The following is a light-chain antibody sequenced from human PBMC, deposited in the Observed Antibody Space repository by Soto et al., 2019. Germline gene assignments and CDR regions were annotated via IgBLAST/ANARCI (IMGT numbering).Light chain of an antibody. CDR3: QQYGSSPDT. J-gene: IGKJ4*01. CDR2: GAS. V-gene: IGKV3-20*01. CDR1: QSVSSSY. Sequence: EIVLTQSPGTLSLSPGERATLSCRASQSVSSSYLAWYQQKPGQAPRLLIYGASSRATGIPDRFSGSGSGTDFTLTIRRLEPEDLAVYYCQQYGSSPDTFGGGTKVEIK.